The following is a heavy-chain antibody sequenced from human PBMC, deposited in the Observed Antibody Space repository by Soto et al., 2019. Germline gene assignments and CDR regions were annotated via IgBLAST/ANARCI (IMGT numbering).Heavy chain of an antibody. J-gene: IGHJ5*02. Sequence: QVPLVQSGAEVKKPGASVKVSCKASGYTFTSYGLTGVRKAPGQGLEWMGWISADNGNTNYAQQLQGRVTMTTDTATSTAYMELRSLRSADTAVYYCAGDQRDDFGFDHWGQGTLVTVSS. D-gene: IGHD3-3*01. V-gene: IGHV1-18*01. CDR3: AGDQRDDFGFDH. CDR2: ISADNGNT. CDR1: GYTFTSYG.